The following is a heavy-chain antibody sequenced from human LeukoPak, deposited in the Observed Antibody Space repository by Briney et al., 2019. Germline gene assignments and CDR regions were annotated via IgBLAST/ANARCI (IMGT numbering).Heavy chain of an antibody. V-gene: IGHV4-59*01. CDR3: ARDFADCSGGSCSSRFDP. CDR2: IYYTGST. Sequence: SETLSLTCSVSGGSISNNYWSWIRQPPGKGLEWIGDIYYTGSTNYDPSLKSRVTISVDTSKNQFSLKLRSVTAADTAVYYCARDFADCSGGSCSSRFDPWGQGALVTVSS. CDR1: GGSISNNY. J-gene: IGHJ5*02. D-gene: IGHD2-15*01.